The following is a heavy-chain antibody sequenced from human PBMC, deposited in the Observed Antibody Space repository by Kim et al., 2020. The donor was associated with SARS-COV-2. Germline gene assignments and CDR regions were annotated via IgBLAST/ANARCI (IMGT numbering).Heavy chain of an antibody. V-gene: IGHV4-59*08. D-gene: IGHD5-12*01. CDR1: GGSISSYY. Sequence: SETLSLTCTVSGGSISSYYWSWIRQPPGKGLEWIGYIYYSGSTNYNPSLKSRVTISVDTSKNQFSLKLSSVTAADTAVYYCASSGYDYYVDYWGQGTLDTVSS. CDR3: ASSGYDYYVDY. J-gene: IGHJ4*02. CDR2: IYYSGST.